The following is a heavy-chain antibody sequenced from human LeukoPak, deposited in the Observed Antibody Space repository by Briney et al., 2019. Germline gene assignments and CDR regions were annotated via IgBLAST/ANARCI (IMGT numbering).Heavy chain of an antibody. V-gene: IGHV1-3*01. Sequence: ASVKVSCKASGYTFTSYAMHWVRQAPGQRLEWMGWINAGNGNTKYSQKFQGRVTITRDTSASTAYMELSSLRSEDTAVYYCSRGAGPAAPSPYWGQGTLVTVSS. D-gene: IGHD2-2*01. J-gene: IGHJ4*02. CDR1: GYTFTSYA. CDR2: INAGNGNT. CDR3: SRGAGPAAPSPY.